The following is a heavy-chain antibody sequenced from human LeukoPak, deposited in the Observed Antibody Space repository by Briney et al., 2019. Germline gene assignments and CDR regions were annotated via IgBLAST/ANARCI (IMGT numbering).Heavy chain of an antibody. D-gene: IGHD2-8*01. Sequence: ASVKVSCKASGGTFSSYAINWVRQATGQGLEWMGWMNPNSGNTGYAQKFQGRVTITRNTSISTAYMELSSLRSEDTAVYYCARAAPDYCTNGVCYYNWFDPWGQGTLVTVSS. CDR3: ARAAPDYCTNGVCYYNWFDP. V-gene: IGHV1-8*03. CDR2: MNPNSGNT. J-gene: IGHJ5*02. CDR1: GGTFSSYA.